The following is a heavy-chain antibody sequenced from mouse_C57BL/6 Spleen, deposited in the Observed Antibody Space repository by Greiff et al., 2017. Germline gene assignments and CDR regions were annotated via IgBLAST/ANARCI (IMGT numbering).Heavy chain of an antibody. CDR1: GYSFTGYF. J-gene: IGHJ3*01. D-gene: IGHD2-12*01. CDR3: ARGCSNDPAWFAY. CDR2: INPYNGDT. Sequence: VQLQQSGPELVKPGDSVKISCKASGYSFTGYFMNWVMQSHGQSLEWIGRINPYNGDTFYNQKFKGKATMTVDKSSSTAHMELRSLTSEDSAVYYCARGCSNDPAWFAYWGQGTLVTVSA. V-gene: IGHV1-20*01.